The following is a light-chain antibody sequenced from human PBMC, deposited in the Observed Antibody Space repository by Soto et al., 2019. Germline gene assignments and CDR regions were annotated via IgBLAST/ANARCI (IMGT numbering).Light chain of an antibody. CDR1: QSVSTN. CDR3: QQYNNWHIT. J-gene: IGKJ5*01. CDR2: GAS. V-gene: IGKV3-15*01. Sequence: EIVLTQSPGTLSVSPGERATLSCRASQSVSTNLAWYQQKPGQAPRLLIYGASTRATGIPARVSGSGSGTEFTLNISRLQSEDCAVYYCQQYNNWHITFGQGTRVEIK.